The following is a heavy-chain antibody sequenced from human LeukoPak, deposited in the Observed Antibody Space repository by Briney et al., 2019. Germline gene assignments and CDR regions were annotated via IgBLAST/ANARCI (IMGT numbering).Heavy chain of an antibody. D-gene: IGHD6-13*01. CDR3: ARGSSSWYYFDY. Sequence: GGSLRLSCAASGFTFSSFGMHWVRQAPGQGLEWVAFILYDGTNKYYADSVKGRFTISRDNSKNTLSLQMNSLRVEDTALYYCARGSSSWYYFDYWGQGTLVTVSS. CDR2: ILYDGTNK. J-gene: IGHJ4*02. V-gene: IGHV3-30*02. CDR1: GFTFSSFG.